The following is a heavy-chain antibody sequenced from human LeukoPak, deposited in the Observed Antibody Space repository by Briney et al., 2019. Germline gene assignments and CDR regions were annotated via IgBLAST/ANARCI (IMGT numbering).Heavy chain of an antibody. D-gene: IGHD6-13*01. V-gene: IGHV4-34*01. CDR2: INHSGST. J-gene: IGHJ6*02. Sequence: PSETLSLTCAVYGGSFSGYYWSWIRQPPGKGLEWIGEINHSGSTNYNPSLKSRVTISVDTSKNQFSLKLSSVTAADTAVYYCARGSGYSSSWYSTDYYYYYGMDVWGQGTTVTVSS. CDR3: ARGSGYSSSWYSTDYYYYYGMDV. CDR1: GGSFSGYY.